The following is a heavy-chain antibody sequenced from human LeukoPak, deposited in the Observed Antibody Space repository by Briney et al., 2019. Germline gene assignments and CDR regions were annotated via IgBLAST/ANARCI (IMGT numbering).Heavy chain of an antibody. CDR1: GFTFSSYS. D-gene: IGHD2-15*01. Sequence: GGSLRLSCAASGFTFSSYSMNWVRQAPGKGLEWVSSISSSSSYIYYADSVKGRFTISRDNAKNSLYLQMSSLRAEDTAVYYCARDSQQYCSGGSCYGLNQNLYYYYYYGMDVWGQGTLVTVSS. CDR3: ARDSQQYCSGGSCYGLNQNLYYYYYYGMDV. J-gene: IGHJ6*02. V-gene: IGHV3-21*01. CDR2: ISSSSSYI.